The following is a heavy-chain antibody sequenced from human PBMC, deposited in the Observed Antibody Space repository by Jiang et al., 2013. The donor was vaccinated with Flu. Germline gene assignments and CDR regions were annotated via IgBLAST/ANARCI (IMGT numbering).Heavy chain of an antibody. CDR1: GGSISSSTYY. Sequence: TCTVSGGSISSSTYYWGWIRQPPGKGLEWIGSIYYSGSTFYNPSLKSRVTISVDTSKNLFSLKLSSVTAADTAVYYCAKETMAAAGSWFDPWGQGTLVTVSS. CDR3: AKETMAAAGSWFDP. V-gene: IGHV4-39*02. CDR2: IYYSGST. D-gene: IGHD6-13*01. J-gene: IGHJ5*02.